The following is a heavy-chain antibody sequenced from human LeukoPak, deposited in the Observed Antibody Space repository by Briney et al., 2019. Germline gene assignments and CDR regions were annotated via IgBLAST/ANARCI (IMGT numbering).Heavy chain of an antibody. J-gene: IGHJ4*02. CDR3: ARIFPKDTAMEDY. V-gene: IGHV4-31*03. CDR2: IYYSGST. Sequence: SETLSLTCTVSGGSISSGGYYWSWIRQHPGKGLEWIGYIYYSGSTYYNPSLKSRVTISVDTSKNQFSLKLSSVTAADTAVYYCARIFPKDTAMEDYWGQGTLVTVSS. D-gene: IGHD5-18*01. CDR1: GGSISSGGYY.